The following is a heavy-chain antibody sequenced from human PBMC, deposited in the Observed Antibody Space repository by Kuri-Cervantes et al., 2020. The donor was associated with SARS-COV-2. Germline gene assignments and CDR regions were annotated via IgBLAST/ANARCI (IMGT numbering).Heavy chain of an antibody. Sequence: LSLTCASSGFTLRTYGMHWVRQAPGKGLEWVAVISHDGSKRHYADSVKGRFTISRDNSMNTVYLQMNSLRTEDTAVYFCAKDKRVVSTGNPWRVSYSYDSIEYYNGMDVWGQGTTVTVSS. CDR1: GFTLRTYG. CDR2: ISHDGSKR. J-gene: IGHJ6*02. V-gene: IGHV3-30*18. D-gene: IGHD5-18*01. CDR3: AKDKRVVSTGNPWRVSYSYDSIEYYNGMDV.